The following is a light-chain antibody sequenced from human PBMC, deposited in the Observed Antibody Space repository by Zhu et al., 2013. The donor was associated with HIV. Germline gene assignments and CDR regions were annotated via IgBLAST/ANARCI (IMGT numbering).Light chain of an antibody. CDR2: DAS. V-gene: IGKV1-5*01. CDR1: QTINLW. Sequence: DIQMTQSPSTLSASVGDRVTITCRASQTINLWLAWYQKKPGKAPKFLIYDASSLESGVPSRFSGSGSGPEFTLTVSNLQAEDFATYYCQQFHHYPWTFGQGTKVEI. J-gene: IGKJ1*01. CDR3: QQFHHYPWT.